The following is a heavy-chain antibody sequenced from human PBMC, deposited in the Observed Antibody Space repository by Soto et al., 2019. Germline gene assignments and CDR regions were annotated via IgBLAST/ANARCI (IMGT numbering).Heavy chain of an antibody. Sequence: QVQLQESGPGLVKPSETLSLTCNVSGGSISRSYWIWIRQFPGKRLEWIGYIHYTGSTKYNPSLKSRVTMSVDTSKNQISLKLSSVTAADTAVYYCARGGEAVAGYFYSGLHVWGRGTTVTVSS. CDR2: IHYTGST. CDR1: GGSISRSY. D-gene: IGHD6-19*01. J-gene: IGHJ6*02. V-gene: IGHV4-59*01. CDR3: ARGGEAVAGYFYSGLHV.